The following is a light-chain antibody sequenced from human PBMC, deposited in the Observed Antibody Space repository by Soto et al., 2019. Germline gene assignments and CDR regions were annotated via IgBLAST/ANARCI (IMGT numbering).Light chain of an antibody. CDR1: SSDVGGYNY. CDR2: DVS. Sequence: QSALTQPASVSGSPGQSITISCTGTSSDVGGYNYVSWYQQHPGKAPKLIIYDVSNRPSGVSTRFSGSKSGNTASLTISGLQAEDEADYYCSLYTSSNTLVFGGGTQLTVL. V-gene: IGLV2-14*01. CDR3: SLYTSSNTLV. J-gene: IGLJ2*01.